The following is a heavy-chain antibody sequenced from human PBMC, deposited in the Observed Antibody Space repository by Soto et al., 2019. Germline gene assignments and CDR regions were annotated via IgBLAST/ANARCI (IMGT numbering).Heavy chain of an antibody. J-gene: IGHJ4*02. CDR2: INAGNGNT. CDR3: ARGTDSYGYWIFSIMDY. Sequence: QVQLVQSGAEVKKPGASVKVSCKASGYTFTSYAMHWVRQAPGQRLEWMGWINAGNGNTKYSQKFQGRVTITRDTSASTVYMGLSSLRSEDTAVYYCARGTDSYGYWIFSIMDYWGQGALVTVSS. V-gene: IGHV1-3*01. D-gene: IGHD5-18*01. CDR1: GYTFTSYA.